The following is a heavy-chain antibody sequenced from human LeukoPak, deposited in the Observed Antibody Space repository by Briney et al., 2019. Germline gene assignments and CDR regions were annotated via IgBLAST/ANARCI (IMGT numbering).Heavy chain of an antibody. CDR3: ARLQGKNGSGGFDP. D-gene: IGHD5-24*01. V-gene: IGHV4-61*08. J-gene: IGHJ5*02. CDR1: GGSLSSGGYS. Sequence: PSETLSLTCAVSGGSLSSGGYSWRWLRQPPGKGLEWVGYIYYSGSTNYNPSLKSQVTISVDTSKNQFSLNLSSVTAADTPVYYCARLQGKNGSGGFDPWGQGSLVTVSS. CDR2: IYYSGST.